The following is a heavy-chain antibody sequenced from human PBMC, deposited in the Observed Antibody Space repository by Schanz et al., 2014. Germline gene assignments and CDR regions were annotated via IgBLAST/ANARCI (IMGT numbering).Heavy chain of an antibody. D-gene: IGHD1-1*01. CDR3: AKNERHED. Sequence: EVQLLESGGGLIQPGGSLRLSCAASGFIFGSSVMAWVRQAPGKCLEWVSAINTGVNTYYADSVRGRFTISRDNAENTLYLQMISHRAEDAAVYFCAKNERHEDWGQGTLVTVSS. J-gene: IGHJ4*02. CDR2: INTGVNT. CDR1: GFIFGSSV. V-gene: IGHV3-23*01.